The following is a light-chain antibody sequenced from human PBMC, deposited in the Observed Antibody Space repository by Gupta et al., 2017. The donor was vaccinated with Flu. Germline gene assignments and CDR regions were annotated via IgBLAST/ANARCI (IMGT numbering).Light chain of an antibody. J-gene: IGLJ3*02. Sequence: QSVLTQPPSVSGAPGQRVTISCTGSSSNIGAGYDVHWYQQLPGTAPKLLIYGNSNRPSGVPDRFSGSKSGTSAPLASTGLQAEDEADYYCQYYDSSLSGWVFGGGIKLTVL. V-gene: IGLV1-40*01. CDR1: SSNIGAGYD. CDR2: GNS. CDR3: QYYDSSLSGWV.